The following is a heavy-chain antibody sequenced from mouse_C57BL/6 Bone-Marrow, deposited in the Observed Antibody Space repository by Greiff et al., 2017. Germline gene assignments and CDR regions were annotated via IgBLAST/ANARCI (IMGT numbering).Heavy chain of an antibody. CDR3: TRSPYYGNFDY. CDR2: IDPETGGT. CDR1: GYTFTDYE. D-gene: IGHD2-10*01. J-gene: IGHJ2*01. Sequence: VQLQQSGAELVRPGASVTLSCKASGYTFTDYEMHWVKQTPVHGLEWIGAIDPETGGTGYNQKFKGKAILTADKSSSTAYMELRSLTSEDSAVYYCTRSPYYGNFDYWGQGTTLTVSS. V-gene: IGHV1-15*01.